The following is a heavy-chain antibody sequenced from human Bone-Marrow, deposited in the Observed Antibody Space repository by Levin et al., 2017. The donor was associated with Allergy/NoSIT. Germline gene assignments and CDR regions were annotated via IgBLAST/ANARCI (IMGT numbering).Heavy chain of an antibody. D-gene: IGHD6-13*01. CDR1: GGSISNYY. J-gene: IGHJ4*02. CDR2: IYYTGST. Sequence: SETLSLTCTVSGGSISNYYWSWIRQPPGKGLEWIGYIYYTGSTDYHPSLKSRLTISLDTSKTQFSLKLSSVTAADTAVYYCARGGRGAAAGFDYWGQGTLVTVSS. CDR3: ARGGRGAAAGFDY. V-gene: IGHV4-59*01.